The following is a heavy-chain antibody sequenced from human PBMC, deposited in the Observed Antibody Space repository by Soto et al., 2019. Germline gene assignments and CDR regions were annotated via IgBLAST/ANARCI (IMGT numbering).Heavy chain of an antibody. CDR2: IYSSGST. V-gene: IGHV4-31*03. J-gene: IGHJ6*02. Sequence: QVQLQESGPGLVKPSQTLSLTCTVSGGSIRSGAFYWSWIRQHPGEGLEWIGYIYSSGSTYYNPSLKSRXPMSVDTSKNXXSXKXXSVTAADTAVYYCAATSYYYGSGSYYFSYYYGMDVWGQGTTVTVSS. CDR3: AATSYYYGSGSYYFSYYYGMDV. CDR1: GGSIRSGAFY. D-gene: IGHD3-10*01.